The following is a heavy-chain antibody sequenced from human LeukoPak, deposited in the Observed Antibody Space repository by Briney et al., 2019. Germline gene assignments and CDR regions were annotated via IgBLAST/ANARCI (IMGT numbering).Heavy chain of an antibody. D-gene: IGHD6-19*01. CDR3: ARVQRGIAVALDY. J-gene: IGHJ4*02. Sequence: GGSLRLSCAASGFTFSDYYMSWIRQAPGKGLEWVSYISSSGSTIYYADPVKGRFTISRDNVKNLLYLQMNSLGAEDTAVYYCARVQRGIAVALDYWGQGTLATVSS. CDR1: GFTFSDYY. CDR2: ISSSGSTI. V-gene: IGHV3-11*04.